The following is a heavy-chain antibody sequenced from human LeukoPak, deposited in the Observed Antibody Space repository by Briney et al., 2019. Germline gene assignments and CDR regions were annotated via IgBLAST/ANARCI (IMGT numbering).Heavy chain of an antibody. CDR3: ARRTTMVRGVIIGDNDAFDI. Sequence: SQTLSLTCAISGDSVSSNSAAWNWIRHSPSRGLEWLGRTYCRSKWYNDYAVSVKSRITINPDTSKNQFSLQLNSVTPEDTAVYYCARRTTMVRGVIIGDNDAFDIWGQGTMVTVSS. D-gene: IGHD3-10*01. J-gene: IGHJ3*02. CDR1: GDSVSSNSAA. CDR2: TYCRSKWYN. V-gene: IGHV6-1*01.